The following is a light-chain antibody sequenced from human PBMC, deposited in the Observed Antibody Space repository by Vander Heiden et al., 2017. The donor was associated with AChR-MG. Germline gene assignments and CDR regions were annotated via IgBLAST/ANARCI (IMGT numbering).Light chain of an antibody. Sequence: QSALTHPPSVSGSPGQSVTLSCTGTSSDVGGYNRVSWYQQPPGTVPKLIIYAVTYRPSGVPDRFSGSSSGNTASLTISGLQAEDEADYYCSSYTSSGTVIFGGGTKLTVL. V-gene: IGLV2-18*02. CDR1: SSDVGGYNR. CDR2: AVT. J-gene: IGLJ2*01. CDR3: SSYTSSGTVI.